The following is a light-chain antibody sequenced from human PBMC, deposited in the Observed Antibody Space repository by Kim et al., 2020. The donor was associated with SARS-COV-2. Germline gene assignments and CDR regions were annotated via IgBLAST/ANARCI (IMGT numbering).Light chain of an antibody. CDR1: SSDVGGYNY. V-gene: IGLV2-11*01. CDR3: CSYAGSYTVV. Sequence: GQAVTICCTGTSSDVGGYNYVSWYKQHPGKAPKIMIYDVSKRPSGVPDRFSGSKSGNTASLTISGLQAEDEADYYCCSYAGSYTVVFGGGTQLTVL. J-gene: IGLJ2*01. CDR2: DVS.